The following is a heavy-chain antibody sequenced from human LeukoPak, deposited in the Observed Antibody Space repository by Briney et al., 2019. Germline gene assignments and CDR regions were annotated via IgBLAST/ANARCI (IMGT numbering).Heavy chain of an antibody. V-gene: IGHV3-11*01. CDR1: GFTFSDYY. J-gene: IGHJ5*02. CDR2: ISSSGSTI. D-gene: IGHD6-6*01. Sequence: GSLRLSCAASGFTFSDYYLSWIRQAPGKGLEWVSYISSSGSTIYYADSVKGRFTISRDNAKNSLYLQMNSLRAEDTAVYYCARDLGYSSSSIWFDPWGQGTLVTVSS. CDR3: ARDLGYSSSSIWFDP.